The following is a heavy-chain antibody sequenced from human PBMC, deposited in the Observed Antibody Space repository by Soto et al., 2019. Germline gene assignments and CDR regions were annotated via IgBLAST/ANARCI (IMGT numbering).Heavy chain of an antibody. V-gene: IGHV1-2*07. CDR3: ARDGVVATPPKX. CDR2: INPNSGGT. CDR1: GCTFTGYY. Sequence: ASVKVSCNASGCTFTGYYMHWVRQAPGQGLWWMGFINPNSGGTNYAHKFQGRVTMTRDTSISKAYMELSRLRSDDTAVYYCARDGVVATPPKXWGQGTLLTVSX. J-gene: IGHJ4*02. D-gene: IGHD1-26*01.